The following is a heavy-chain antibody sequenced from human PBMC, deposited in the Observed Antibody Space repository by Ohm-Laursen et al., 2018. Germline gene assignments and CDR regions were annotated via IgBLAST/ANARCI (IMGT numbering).Heavy chain of an antibody. CDR2: IYYSGST. D-gene: IGHD3-10*01. Sequence: TLSLTCSVSGYSISSGYYWGWIRQPPGKGLEWIGYIYYSGSTNYNPSLKRRVTISLDTSKSQFSLKLNSVTAADTAVYYCARDYYGSGHFDYWGQGTLVTVSS. V-gene: IGHV4-61*01. CDR3: ARDYYGSGHFDY. J-gene: IGHJ4*02. CDR1: GYSISSGYY.